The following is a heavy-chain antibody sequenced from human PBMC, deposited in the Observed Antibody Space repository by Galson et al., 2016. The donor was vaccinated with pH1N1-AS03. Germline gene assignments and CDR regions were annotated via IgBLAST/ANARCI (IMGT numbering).Heavy chain of an antibody. D-gene: IGHD3-3*01. CDR1: GFSLRTSGMG. Sequence: PALVKPTQSLTLTCTFSGFSLRTSGMGVGWIRQSPGEALEWLALIYWNDDERYNPSLKNRLTIAKDASKNQVVHTMTNMDPVDTTTYYCTHGIFANDDFWSCPVSVFDPGGQGILVTF. V-gene: IGHV2-5*01. J-gene: IGHJ5*02. CDR3: THGIFANDDFWSCPVSVFDP. CDR2: IYWNDDE.